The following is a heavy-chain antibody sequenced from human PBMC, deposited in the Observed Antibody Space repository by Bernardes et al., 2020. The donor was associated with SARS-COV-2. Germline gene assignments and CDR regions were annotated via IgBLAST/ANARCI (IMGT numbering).Heavy chain of an antibody. CDR2: IHTSGTT. CDR1: GDSINSNTDY. D-gene: IGHD1-26*01. J-gene: IGHJ4*02. CDR3: ARDKWEHDTPLRRLGFDY. V-gene: IGHV4-61*02. Sequence: SETLSLTCTVSGDSINSNTDYWSWIRQPAGKGLEWIGRIHTSGTTNYNSSLKSRVTISIDTSKNQFSLKLTSMTAADTAVYYCARDKWEHDTPLRRLGFDYWGRGTLVTVSS.